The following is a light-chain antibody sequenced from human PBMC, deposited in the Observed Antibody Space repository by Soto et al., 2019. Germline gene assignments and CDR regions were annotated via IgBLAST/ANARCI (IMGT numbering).Light chain of an antibody. CDR3: QQYKTYSP. Sequence: IQLPQAKSALFASVADRLTITFRASQGISSYLAWYQQKPGKAPKLLIYAASTLQSGVPSRFSGSGSGTDFTLTISSLQPDDFATSYCQQYKTYSPFGQGTKVDIK. J-gene: IGKJ1*01. CDR2: AAS. V-gene: IGKV1-9*01. CDR1: QGISSY.